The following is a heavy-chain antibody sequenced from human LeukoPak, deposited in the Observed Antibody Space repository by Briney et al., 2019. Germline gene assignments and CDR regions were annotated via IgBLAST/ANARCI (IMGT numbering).Heavy chain of an antibody. J-gene: IGHJ5*02. CDR2: ISGSGDNT. Sequence: GGSLRRSCAASGFTFSNYDMSWVRQAPGKGLQWVSTISGSGDNTNYADSVKGRFTSSRDNSKNTLYLQMNSLRAEDTALYYRAKVVHSSGWPGWFDPWGQGTLVIVSS. CDR3: AKVVHSSGWPGWFDP. V-gene: IGHV3-23*01. CDR1: GFTFSNYD. D-gene: IGHD6-19*01.